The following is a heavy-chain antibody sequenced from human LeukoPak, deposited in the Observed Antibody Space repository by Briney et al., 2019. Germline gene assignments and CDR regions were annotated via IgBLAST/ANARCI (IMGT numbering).Heavy chain of an antibody. J-gene: IGHJ6*02. CDR2: ISYDGSNK. V-gene: IGHV3-30-3*01. CDR1: GFTFSSYA. D-gene: IGHD6-19*01. CDR3: ARGGPYSSGWYDRQFYYYYYGMDV. Sequence: GGSLRLSCAASGFTFSSYAMHWVRQAPGKGLEWVAVISYDGSNKYYADSVKGRFTISRDNSKNTLYLQMNSLRAEDTAVYYCARGGPYSSGWYDRQFYYYYYGMDVWGQGTTVTVSS.